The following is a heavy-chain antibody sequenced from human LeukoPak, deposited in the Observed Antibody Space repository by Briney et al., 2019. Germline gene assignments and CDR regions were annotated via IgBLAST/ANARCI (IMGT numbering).Heavy chain of an antibody. CDR1: GFTFSNYA. D-gene: IGHD3-10*01. CDR3: ARDLSRGPQGFEY. J-gene: IGHJ4*02. Sequence: GRSLRLSCAASGFTFSNYAMHWVRQAPGKGLEWVAVISSDGSNKYYADSVKGRFTISRDNSKNTLYLQMNSLRAEDTALYYCARDLSRGPQGFEYWGQGTLVTVSS. V-gene: IGHV3-30-3*01. CDR2: ISSDGSNK.